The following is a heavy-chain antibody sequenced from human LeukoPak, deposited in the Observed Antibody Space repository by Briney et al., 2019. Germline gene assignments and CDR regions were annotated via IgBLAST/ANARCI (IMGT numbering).Heavy chain of an antibody. CDR2: ISTSGSTI. D-gene: IGHD6-13*01. CDR1: GFTFSSYE. CDR3: ATDGYMNIMDV. V-gene: IGHV3-48*03. J-gene: IGHJ6*03. Sequence: GGSLRLSCAASGFTFSSYEMNWVRQAPGKGLEWVSYISTSGSTIYYADSVKGRFTISRDNAKNSLYLQMNSLRAEDMAVYYCATDGYMNIMDVWGKGTTVTVSS.